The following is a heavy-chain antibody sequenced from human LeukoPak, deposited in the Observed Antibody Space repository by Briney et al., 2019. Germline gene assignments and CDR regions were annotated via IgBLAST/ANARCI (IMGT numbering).Heavy chain of an antibody. J-gene: IGHJ4*02. D-gene: IGHD1-1*01. V-gene: IGHV3-11*04. CDR2: ISGNGGVI. CDR1: GFTLSDNY. Sequence: GGSLRLSCAASGFTLSDNYMTWVRQAPGKGLEWLSYISGNGGVIQYADSVKGRFTISRDNAKNLLYLQMDSLRVEDTAIYYCARDPRTVRIWGQGTLVTVSS. CDR3: ARDPRTVRI.